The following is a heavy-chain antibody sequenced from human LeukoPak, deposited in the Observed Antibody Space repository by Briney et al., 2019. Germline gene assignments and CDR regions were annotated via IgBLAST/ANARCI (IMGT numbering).Heavy chain of an antibody. V-gene: IGHV4-59*08. CDR3: ARRTVEMATIVYFDY. J-gene: IGHJ4*02. CDR1: GGSISSYY. CDR2: IYYSGST. Sequence: PSETLSLTCTVSGGSISSYYWSWIRQPPGKGLEWIGYIYYSGSTNYNPSLKSRVTISVDTSKNQFSLKLSSVSAADTAVYYCARRTVEMATIVYFDYWGQGTLVTVSS. D-gene: IGHD5-24*01.